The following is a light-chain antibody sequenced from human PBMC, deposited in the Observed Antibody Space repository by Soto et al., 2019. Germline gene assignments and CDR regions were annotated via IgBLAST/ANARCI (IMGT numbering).Light chain of an antibody. J-gene: IGKJ4*01. CDR3: QQYYSTPLT. Sequence: DIVMTKSPDSLAVSLGERATINCTSSQRVSFTTNNKNYLAWYQQKPGQPPKLLISWATIRESGVPDRFSGRGSCTDFTLTINSLQAEDVEVYSFQQYYSTPLTFGGGTKVEI. CDR2: WAT. CDR1: QRVSFTTNNKNY. V-gene: IGKV4-1*01.